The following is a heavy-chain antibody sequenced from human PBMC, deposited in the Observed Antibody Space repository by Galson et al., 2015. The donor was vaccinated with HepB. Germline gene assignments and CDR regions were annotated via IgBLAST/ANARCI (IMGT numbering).Heavy chain of an antibody. D-gene: IGHD5-12*01. Sequence: SLRLSCATSEFIFETYRMTWVRQAPGKGLEWVANIKGDGSQVHYVDSVKGRFTISRDNAKKSLFLQMINLRAEDTAVYYCAGGYRGESGGIDVWGQGTTVTVSS. J-gene: IGHJ6*02. V-gene: IGHV3-7*03. CDR3: AGGYRGESGGIDV. CDR1: EFIFETYR. CDR2: IKGDGSQV.